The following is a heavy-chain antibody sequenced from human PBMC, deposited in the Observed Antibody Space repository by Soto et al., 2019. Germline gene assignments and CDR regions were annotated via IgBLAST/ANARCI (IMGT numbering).Heavy chain of an antibody. J-gene: IGHJ4*02. Sequence: QVQLVESGGGVVQPGTSLRLSCAASGSTFSNYGMHWVRQAPGKGLEWVAVVWYDGTTKFYPYSVKGRFTISRDNSNNTLYLQMNSLRVEDTAVYYCATGDNSYGSVFWGQGTLVTVSS. V-gene: IGHV3-33*01. D-gene: IGHD3-10*01. CDR1: GSTFSNYG. CDR2: VWYDGTTK. CDR3: ATGDNSYGSVF.